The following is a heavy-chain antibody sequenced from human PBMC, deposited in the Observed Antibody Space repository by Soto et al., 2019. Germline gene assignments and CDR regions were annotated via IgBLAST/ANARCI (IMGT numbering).Heavy chain of an antibody. CDR2: MNPNTGNT. CDR1: GYTFPIYD. Sequence: ASVKVSCKASGYTFPIYDINWVRQATGQGLEWMGWMNPNTGNTGYAQKFQGRVTMTRDTSISTAYMELSSLTSEDTAVYFCARGYDYYYGIDVWGRGTTVTVSS. CDR3: ARGYDYYYGIDV. J-gene: IGHJ6*02. V-gene: IGHV1-8*01.